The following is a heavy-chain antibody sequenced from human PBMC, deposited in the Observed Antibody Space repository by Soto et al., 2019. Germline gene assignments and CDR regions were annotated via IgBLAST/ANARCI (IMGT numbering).Heavy chain of an antibody. CDR2: IIPALGTA. D-gene: IGHD4-17*01. V-gene: IGHV1-69*08. CDR1: GGTFSSHT. J-gene: IGHJ2*01. Sequence: QDQLVQSGAEVKKPGSSVKVSCKASGGTFSSHTFSWVRQAPGQGLEWMGRIIPALGTATYAQKFQGRVTITADESATTVYMELNSLRSEDTAVYYGARTDFGDYWYFDLWGRGTLVTVSS. CDR3: ARTDFGDYWYFDL.